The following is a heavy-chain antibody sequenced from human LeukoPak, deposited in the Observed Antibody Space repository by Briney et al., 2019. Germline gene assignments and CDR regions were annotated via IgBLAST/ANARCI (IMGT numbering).Heavy chain of an antibody. Sequence: GGSLRLSCAASGFTFSSYAMSWVRQAPGKGLEWVSAISGSGGSTYYADSVKGGFPISGDNSKTTLYLQMNSLRAEDTAVYYCAKSASYDSSGYYYYYYGMDVWGQGTTVTVSS. CDR1: GFTFSSYA. D-gene: IGHD3-22*01. CDR2: ISGSGGST. J-gene: IGHJ6*02. CDR3: AKSASYDSSGYYYYYYGMDV. V-gene: IGHV3-23*01.